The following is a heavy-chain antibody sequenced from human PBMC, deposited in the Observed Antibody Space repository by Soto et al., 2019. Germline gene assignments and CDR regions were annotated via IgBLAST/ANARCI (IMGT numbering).Heavy chain of an antibody. J-gene: IGHJ4*02. D-gene: IGHD5-18*01. CDR1: GFTFSTYT. Sequence: QVQLVESGGVVVQPGRSLRLSCAASGFTFSTYTMHWVRQAPGKGLEWVALIVYDGGKIHYADSVKGRFTISRDNSKNTLSLQMNSLTAEDTGIYYCASRSVPGYSYGEGFDYWGQGTLVTVSS. CDR2: IVYDGGKI. V-gene: IGHV3-30-3*01. CDR3: ASRSVPGYSYGEGFDY.